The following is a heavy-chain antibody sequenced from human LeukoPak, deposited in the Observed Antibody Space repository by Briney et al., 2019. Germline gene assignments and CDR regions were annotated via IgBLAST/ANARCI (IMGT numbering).Heavy chain of an antibody. CDR2: ISSYNGNT. D-gene: IGHD3-3*01. J-gene: IGHJ4*02. CDR1: GYTFTSYG. CDR3: ARDFDRYDFWSGFGFDY. V-gene: IGHV1-18*01. Sequence: ASVNVSCKAAGYTFTSYGISWVRQAPGQGLEWMGWISSYNGNTNYAQKLQGRGTMTTDTSTSTAYMELRSLRSDDTAVYYCARDFDRYDFWSGFGFDYWGQGTLVTVSS.